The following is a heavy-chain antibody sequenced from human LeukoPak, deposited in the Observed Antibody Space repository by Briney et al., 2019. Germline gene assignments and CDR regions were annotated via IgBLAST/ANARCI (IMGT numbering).Heavy chain of an antibody. Sequence: GGSLRLSCAASGFTVSSNYMSWVRQAPGKGLEWVSVIYSGGSTYYADSVKGRFTISTDNSKNTLYRQMNSLRAEDTAVYYCARDVRGAYFDYWGQGTLVTVSS. CDR2: IYSGGST. D-gene: IGHD3-10*02. CDR1: GFTVSSNY. V-gene: IGHV3-53*01. CDR3: ARDVRGAYFDY. J-gene: IGHJ4*02.